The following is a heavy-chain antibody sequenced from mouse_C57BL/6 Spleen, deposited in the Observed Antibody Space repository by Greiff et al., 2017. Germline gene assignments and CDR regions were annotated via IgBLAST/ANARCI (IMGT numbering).Heavy chain of an antibody. CDR2: IYPGDGDT. J-gene: IGHJ2*01. Sequence: VQLQQSGPELVKPGASVKISCKASGYAFSSSWMNWVKQRPGKGLEWIGRIYPGDGDTNYNGKFKGKATLTADKSSSTAYMQLSSLTSEDSAVYFCARLLGRAYWGQGTTLTVSS. CDR3: ARLLGRAY. D-gene: IGHD4-1*01. V-gene: IGHV1-82*01. CDR1: GYAFSSSW.